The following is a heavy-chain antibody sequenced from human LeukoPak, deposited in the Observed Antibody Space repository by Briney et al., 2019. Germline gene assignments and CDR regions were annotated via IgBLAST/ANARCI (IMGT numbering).Heavy chain of an antibody. Sequence: SETLSLTCTVSGGSISSADYFWSWIRQPPGKGLEWLGHIYYRGSTQYSPSLESRLIISVDTSKNQFSLKLSSVTVADTAVYFCARDLHGSGPYCYFDYWGQGALVTVSS. CDR3: ARDLHGSGPYCYFDY. V-gene: IGHV4-30-4*01. J-gene: IGHJ4*02. CDR2: IYYRGST. CDR1: GGSISSADYF. D-gene: IGHD3-10*01.